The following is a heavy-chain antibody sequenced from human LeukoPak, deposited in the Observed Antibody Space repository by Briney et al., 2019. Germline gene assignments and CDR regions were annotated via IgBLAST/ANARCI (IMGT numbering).Heavy chain of an antibody. CDR1: GGSLTSSY. Sequence: PSETLSLPCTVSGGSLTSSYWSWIRQSPGKGLEWIGYIHYTGSTNYNPSLKSRVTMLIDTSKNQFSLKLSSVTAADTAVYYCTRGRYSAGDNWFDPWGPGTLVTVSS. CDR2: IHYTGST. J-gene: IGHJ5*02. V-gene: IGHV4-59*01. D-gene: IGHD3-9*01. CDR3: TRGRYSAGDNWFDP.